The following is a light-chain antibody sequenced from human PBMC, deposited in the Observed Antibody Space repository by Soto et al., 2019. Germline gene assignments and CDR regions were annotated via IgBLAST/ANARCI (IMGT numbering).Light chain of an antibody. CDR3: QQYDSYPFT. CDR1: QSINNW. Sequence: DIPMTQSPSTLSASEGDRVTITCRASQSINNWLAWYQQKPGKAPKLLISKASNLKSGVPSRFSGTGSGTEFTLTISSLQPDDFASYYCQQYDSYPFTFGGGNKVEI. V-gene: IGKV1-5*03. J-gene: IGKJ4*01. CDR2: KAS.